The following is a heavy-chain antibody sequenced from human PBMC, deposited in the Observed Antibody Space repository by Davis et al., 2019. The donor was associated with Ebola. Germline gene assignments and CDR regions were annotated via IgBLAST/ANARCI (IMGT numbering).Heavy chain of an antibody. CDR3: AKAPYKVYSSSSYYFDY. J-gene: IGHJ4*02. CDR1: GFSFKDAW. CDR2: ISGSGGST. V-gene: IGHV3-23*01. Sequence: GESLKISCAASGFSFKDAWLSWVRLAPGKGLEWVSAISGSGGSTYYADSVKGRFTISRDNSKNTLYLQMNSLRAEDTAVYYCAKAPYKVYSSSSYYFDYWGQGTLVTVSS. D-gene: IGHD6-6*01.